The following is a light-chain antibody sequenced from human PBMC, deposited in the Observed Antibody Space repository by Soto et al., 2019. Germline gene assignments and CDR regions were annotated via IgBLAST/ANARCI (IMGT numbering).Light chain of an antibody. CDR2: AAS. J-gene: IGKJ3*01. V-gene: IGKV1-9*01. CDR3: PQTPYT. Sequence: RLTQSPSSLSASVGDRVTITFRASQGIDSSFAWCQQKPGKAPKLLIYAASSLQSGVPSRFSGRDSGADFTLTINNLQPEDFATYYCPQTPYTFGPGTKVDIK. CDR1: QGIDSS.